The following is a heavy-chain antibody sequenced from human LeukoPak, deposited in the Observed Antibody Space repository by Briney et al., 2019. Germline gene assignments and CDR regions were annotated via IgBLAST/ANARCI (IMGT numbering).Heavy chain of an antibody. J-gene: IGHJ6*03. CDR1: GFTFSSYS. V-gene: IGHV3-21*01. Sequence: GGSLRLSFAASGFTFSSYSMNWVRQAPGKGLEWVSSISSSSSYIYYADSVKGRFTISRDNAKNSLYLQMNSLRAEDTAVYYCAMGGYSSTYYYYMDVWGKGTTVTVSS. D-gene: IGHD6-13*01. CDR2: ISSSSSYI. CDR3: AMGGYSSTYYYYMDV.